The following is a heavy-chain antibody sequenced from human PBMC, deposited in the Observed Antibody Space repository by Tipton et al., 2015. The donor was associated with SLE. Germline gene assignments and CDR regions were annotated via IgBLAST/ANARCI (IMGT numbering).Heavy chain of an antibody. V-gene: IGHV3-72*01. Sequence: SLRLSCAASGFTFSDHYMDWVRQAPGKGLEWVGRTRNKANSYTTEYAASVKGRFTISRDDSKNSLYLQMNSLKTEDTAVYYCARDGGSSWYLDYWGQGTLVTVSS. J-gene: IGHJ4*02. CDR2: TRNKANSYTT. CDR3: ARDGGSSWYLDY. D-gene: IGHD6-13*01. CDR1: GFTFSDHY.